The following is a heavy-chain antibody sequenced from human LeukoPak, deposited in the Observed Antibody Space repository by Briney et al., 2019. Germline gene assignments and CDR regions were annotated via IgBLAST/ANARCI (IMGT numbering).Heavy chain of an antibody. D-gene: IGHD3-22*01. CDR1: GFTFSTYA. Sequence: GGSLRLSCAASGFTFSTYAMAWVRQAPGKGLEWVSAFSNSGETHYADSVKGRFTISRDNSKNTLYLQMNSLRAEDTALYYCAKDADISVELVVITSFDSWGQGTLVTVSS. CDR3: AKDADISVELVVITSFDS. V-gene: IGHV3-23*01. J-gene: IGHJ4*02. CDR2: FSNSGET.